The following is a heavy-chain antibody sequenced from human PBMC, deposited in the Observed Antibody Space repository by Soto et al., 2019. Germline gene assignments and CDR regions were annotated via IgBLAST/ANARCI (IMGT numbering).Heavy chain of an antibody. D-gene: IGHD3-10*01. J-gene: IGHJ4*02. CDR1: GFPFRDYA. V-gene: IGHV3-23*01. CDR2: IGGSGGST. CDR3: VKGVYDLDS. Sequence: EVQLLESGGGLVQPGGSLRLSCAGSGFPFRDYAMTWVRQAPGKGLKWVSTIGGSGGSTNYADSVKGRFTISRDNSKNTLYLQMNSLRAEDTAVYYCVKGVYDLDSWGQGTLVTVSS.